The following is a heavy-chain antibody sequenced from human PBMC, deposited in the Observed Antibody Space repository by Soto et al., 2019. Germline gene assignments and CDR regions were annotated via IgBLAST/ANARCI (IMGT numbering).Heavy chain of an antibody. CDR1: GPTFIAYY. D-gene: IGHD5-12*01. CDR2: IDPKSGGT. CDR3: ARFSVDVPE. Sequence: QLVQSGAEVKKPGASVRVSCKTSGPTFIAYYIHWVRQAPGQGLEWMGWIDPKSGGTTYEQKFPGRVTMTRDTSINTAYMDLNRLTSDDTAVYSCARFSVDVPEWRQGTLITVSS. J-gene: IGHJ4*02. V-gene: IGHV1-2*02.